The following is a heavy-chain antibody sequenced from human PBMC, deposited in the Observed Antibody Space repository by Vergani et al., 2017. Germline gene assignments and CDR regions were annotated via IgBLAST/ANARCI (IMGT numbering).Heavy chain of an antibody. Sequence: EVQLVESGGGLVKPGGSLRLSCAASGFTFSSYSMNWVRQAPGKGLEWVSSISSSSSYIYYADSVKGRFTISRDNAKNSLYLQMNSLRAEDTAVYYCARARKEGQYAFDIWGQGTMVTVSS. D-gene: IGHD4-11*01. J-gene: IGHJ3*02. CDR1: GFTFSSYS. CDR2: ISSSSSYI. V-gene: IGHV3-21*01. CDR3: ARARKEGQYAFDI.